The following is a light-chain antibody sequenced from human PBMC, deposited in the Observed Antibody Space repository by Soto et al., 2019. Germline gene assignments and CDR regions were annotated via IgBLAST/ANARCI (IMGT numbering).Light chain of an antibody. V-gene: IGKV3-20*01. J-gene: IGKJ4*01. CDR3: QHYGPSPPVA. Sequence: EIVLTQSPGTLSLSPGERATLSCRASRSVSSSHLAWYQQKPGQAPRLLIYDSSSRATGIPDRFSGSGSATDFTLTISRLEPEDFAVYYWQHYGPSPPVAFGGGTKVEIK. CDR1: RSVSSSH. CDR2: DSS.